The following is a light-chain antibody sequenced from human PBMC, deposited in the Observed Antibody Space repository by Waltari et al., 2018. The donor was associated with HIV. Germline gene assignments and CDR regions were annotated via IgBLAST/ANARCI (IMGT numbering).Light chain of an antibody. Sequence: QSVFTQPPSVSAAPGQKVTMSCSGTTPALGTTYVSWYQHVPGMTPKLLIYDNDKRPSGIPDRFSGSKSGTSATLGITGLQTGDEADYYCGTWDGSLSGVVFGGGTKLTVL. J-gene: IGLJ3*02. CDR1: TPALGTTY. CDR2: DND. CDR3: GTWDGSLSGVV. V-gene: IGLV1-51*01.